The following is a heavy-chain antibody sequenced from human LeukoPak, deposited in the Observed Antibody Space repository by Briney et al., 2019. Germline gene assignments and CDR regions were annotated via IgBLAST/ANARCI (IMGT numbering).Heavy chain of an antibody. CDR3: AKGSYYDSSGSFYFDY. CDR2: ISGSGDNT. CDR1: GFTFSSYA. D-gene: IGHD3-22*01. V-gene: IGHV3-23*01. Sequence: GGSLRLSCAASGFTFSSYAMSWVRQAPGKGLERVSGISGSGDNTYYADSVKGRFTISRDNSKNTLYVQVNSLGTEDTAAYYSAKGSYYDSSGSFYFDYWGQGTLVTVSS. J-gene: IGHJ4*02.